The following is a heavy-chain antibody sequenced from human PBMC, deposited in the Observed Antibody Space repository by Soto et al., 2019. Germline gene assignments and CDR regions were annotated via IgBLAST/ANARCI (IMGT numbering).Heavy chain of an antibody. D-gene: IGHD4-17*01. CDR1: GFSVSGHY. Sequence: EVQLVESGGGLKQPGESLRLSCAASGFSVSGHYMSWVRQAPGQGLEWVSVIYSGGGTYYADSVKGRFTTSRDSSMNTLYLQMNSLRDEDTAVYYCARDRGYGDQRTLGYWGQGTLLTVSS. CDR3: ARDRGYGDQRTLGY. J-gene: IGHJ4*02. CDR2: IYSGGGT. V-gene: IGHV3-53*01.